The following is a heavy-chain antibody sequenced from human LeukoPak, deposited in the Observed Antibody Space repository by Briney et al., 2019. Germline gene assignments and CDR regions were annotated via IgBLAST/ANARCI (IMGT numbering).Heavy chain of an antibody. CDR2: ISGGGGST. J-gene: IGHJ4*02. V-gene: IGHV3-23*01. D-gene: IGHD3-10*01. CDR1: GFTFSSYA. CDR3: AKRGSGFGELLYLNFDY. Sequence: PGGSLRLSCAASGFTFSSYAMSWVRQAPGKGLEWVSAISGGGGSTYYADSVKGRFTISRDNSKNTLYLQMNSLRAEDTAVYYCAKRGSGFGELLYLNFDYWGQGTLVTVSS.